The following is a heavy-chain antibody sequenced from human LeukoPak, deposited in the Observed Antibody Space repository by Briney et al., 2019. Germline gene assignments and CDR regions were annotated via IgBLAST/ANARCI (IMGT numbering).Heavy chain of an antibody. CDR2: INPNSGGT. J-gene: IGHJ4*02. CDR3: ARSGYDSSGYYVYFDY. D-gene: IGHD3-22*01. V-gene: IGHV1-2*02. Sequence: ASVKVSCKASGYTFTGYYMHWVRRAPGQGLEWMGWINPNSGGTNYAQKFQGRVTMTRNTSISTAYMELSRLRSDDTAVYYCARSGYDSSGYYVYFDYWGQGTLVTVSS. CDR1: GYTFTGYY.